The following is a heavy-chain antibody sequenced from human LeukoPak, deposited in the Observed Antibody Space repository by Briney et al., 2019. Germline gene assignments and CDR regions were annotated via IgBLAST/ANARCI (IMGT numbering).Heavy chain of an antibody. J-gene: IGHJ4*02. V-gene: IGHV3-7*01. CDR2: IKQDGSEK. D-gene: IGHD5-18*01. CDR3: ARGGYSRDY. CDR1: GFTFSNYW. Sequence: PGGSLRLSCAASGFTFSNYWMSWVRQAPGKGLEWVANIKQDGSEKYYVDSVKGRFTISRDNAKNSLYLQMNSLRAEDTAVYYCARGGYSRDYWGQGTLVTVSS.